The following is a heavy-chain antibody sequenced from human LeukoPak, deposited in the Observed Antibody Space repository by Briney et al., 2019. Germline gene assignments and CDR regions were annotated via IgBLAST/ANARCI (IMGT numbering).Heavy chain of an antibody. CDR3: ATVWAAGHFDY. CDR1: GLPFTNAW. V-gene: IGHV3-15*01. J-gene: IGHJ4*02. CDR2: IKSKSDGGAT. Sequence: GGSLRLSCAASGLPFTNAWMTWVRQAPGKGLEWVGRIKSKSDGGATDHAAPVKGRFTISRDDSKNTLYLQMSGLKTEDTAVYYCATVWAAGHFDYWGQGTLVTVSS. D-gene: IGHD2-15*01.